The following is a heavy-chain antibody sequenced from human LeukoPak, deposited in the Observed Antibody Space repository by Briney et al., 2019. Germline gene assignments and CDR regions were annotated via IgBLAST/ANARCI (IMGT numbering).Heavy chain of an antibody. J-gene: IGHJ5*02. CDR1: GFTFSSYS. CDR2: ISSSSSYI. CDR3: ARDLPSITMVRGVIIAGFDP. D-gene: IGHD3-10*01. Sequence: GGSLRLSCAASGFTFSSYSMNWVRQAPGKGLEWVSSISSSSSYIYYADSVKGRFTISRDNAKNSLYLQMNSLRAEDTAVYYCARDLPSITMVRGVIIAGFDPWGQGTLVTVSS. V-gene: IGHV3-21*01.